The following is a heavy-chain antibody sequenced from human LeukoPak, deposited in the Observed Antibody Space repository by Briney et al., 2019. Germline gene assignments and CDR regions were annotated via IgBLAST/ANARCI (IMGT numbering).Heavy chain of an antibody. Sequence: PGGSLRLSCAASGFTFSSYAMHWVRQAPGKGLEWVAVISYDGSNKYYADSVKGRFTTSRDNSKNTLYLQMNSLRAEDTAVYYCARDRGVVPAAIFDYWGQGTLVTVSS. CDR3: ARDRGVVPAAIFDY. D-gene: IGHD2-2*01. CDR1: GFTFSSYA. CDR2: ISYDGSNK. J-gene: IGHJ4*02. V-gene: IGHV3-30-3*01.